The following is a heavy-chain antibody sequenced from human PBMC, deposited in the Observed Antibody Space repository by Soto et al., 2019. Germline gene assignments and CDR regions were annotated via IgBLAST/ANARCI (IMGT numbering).Heavy chain of an antibody. D-gene: IGHD3-9*01. Sequence: EVQLVESGGDLVQRGGSLRLSCAASGFPFSSYWMHCVRHTPGKGLDWVARISGDGVTTYYADSVTGRCTVSRDNAKNTLSLEISGLRAEDTAVYYCAREYYGLLTGYYTDYWGQGTLFSVSS. J-gene: IGHJ4*02. CDR1: GFPFSSYW. V-gene: IGHV3-74*01. CDR2: ISGDGVTT. CDR3: AREYYGLLTGYYTDY.